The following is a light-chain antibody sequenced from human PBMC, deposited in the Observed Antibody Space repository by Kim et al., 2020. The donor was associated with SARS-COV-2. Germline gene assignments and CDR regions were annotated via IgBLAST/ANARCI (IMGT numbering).Light chain of an antibody. CDR2: AAS. CDR1: QGISSY. V-gene: IGKV1-16*01. J-gene: IGKJ2*01. CDR3: QQYNIIPYT. Sequence: SASVGDRVTITCRASQGISSYVAWFQQKPGKAPNSLIYAASSLQSGVPSRFRGSGSGIDFTLTIISLQPEDFATYYCQQYNIIPYTFGQGTKLEI.